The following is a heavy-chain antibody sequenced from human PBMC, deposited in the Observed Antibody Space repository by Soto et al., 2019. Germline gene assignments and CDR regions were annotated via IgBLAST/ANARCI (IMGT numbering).Heavy chain of an antibody. J-gene: IGHJ5*02. CDR3: ARVYSGTYSGP. Sequence: QVQLQESGPGLVKPSGTLSLTCAVSGASIRSNNRWSWVRQPPGKGLEWIGEIFHSGSTNYNPSLKTRPPSSVDEPQHQFPRTRRWGPPAGRAGYPGARVYSGTYSGPWGREPLVPVPS. CDR2: IFHSGST. CDR1: GASIRSNNR. D-gene: IGHD1-26*01. V-gene: IGHV4-4*02.